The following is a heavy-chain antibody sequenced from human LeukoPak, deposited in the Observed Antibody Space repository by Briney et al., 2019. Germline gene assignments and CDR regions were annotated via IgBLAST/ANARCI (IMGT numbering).Heavy chain of an antibody. D-gene: IGHD6-19*01. V-gene: IGHV5-51*01. CDR2: IYPGDSDT. Sequence: GESLKISCKGSGYSFTSYWTAWVRQMPGKGLEWMGIIYPGDSDTRYSPSFQGQVTISADKSISTAYLQWSSLKASDTAMYYCARVDRYTSGWNAFDIWGQGTVVTVSS. CDR1: GYSFTSYW. J-gene: IGHJ3*02. CDR3: ARVDRYTSGWNAFDI.